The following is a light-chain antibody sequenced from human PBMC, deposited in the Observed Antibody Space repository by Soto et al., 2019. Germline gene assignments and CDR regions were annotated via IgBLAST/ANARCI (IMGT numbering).Light chain of an antibody. J-gene: IGKJ2*01. CDR1: QSVSSTY. CDR3: QQFANSLYT. CDR2: GAS. V-gene: IGKV3-20*01. Sequence: ESVLTQSPGTLSLSPGERATLSCRASQSVSSTYLAWYQQKPGQAPRLLIYGASNRATGIPDRFSGSGSGTEFTLTISTLEPEVSAVYYCQQFANSLYTFVQRTKLEL.